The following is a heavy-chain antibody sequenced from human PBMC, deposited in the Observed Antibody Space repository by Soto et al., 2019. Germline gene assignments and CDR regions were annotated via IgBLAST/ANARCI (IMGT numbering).Heavy chain of an antibody. J-gene: IGHJ4*02. V-gene: IGHV4-34*01. CDR3: ARGRGRSQKNRIDY. CDR2: INHSGST. D-gene: IGHD3-16*01. CDR1: GGSFSGYY. Sequence: SETLSLTCAVYGGSFSGYYWSWIRQPPGKGLEWIGEINHSGSTNYNPSLKSRVTISIDTSKNQFSLYLSSVTAADTAVYYCARGRGRSQKNRIDYWGQGTLVTVSS.